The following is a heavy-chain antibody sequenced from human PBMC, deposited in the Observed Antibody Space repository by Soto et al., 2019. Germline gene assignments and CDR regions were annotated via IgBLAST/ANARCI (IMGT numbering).Heavy chain of an antibody. V-gene: IGHV4-59*01. CDR2: IYYSGDT. CDR3: ARERRESRFAGDNDAFDI. D-gene: IGHD7-27*01. J-gene: IGHJ3*02. Sequence: SETLSLTCTVSGGTISSYYWSWIRQPPGKGLEWIGYIYYSGDTNYNPSLKCRDTISADTSKNQFTLKLSTVTAADTAVYYYARERRESRFAGDNDAFDIWGQGTLVTVAS. CDR1: GGTISSYY.